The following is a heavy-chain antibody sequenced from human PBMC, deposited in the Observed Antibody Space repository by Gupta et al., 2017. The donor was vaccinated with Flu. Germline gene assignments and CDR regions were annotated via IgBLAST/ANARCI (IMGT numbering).Heavy chain of an antibody. J-gene: IGHJ6*02. V-gene: IGHV3-21*01. CDR2: ISSSSSYI. D-gene: IGHD2-2*01. Sequence: MNWVRQAPGKGLEWVSSISSSSSYIYYADSVKGRFTISRDNAKNSLYLQMNSLRAEDTAVYYCARDDCSSTSCFYYYGMDVWGQGTTVTVSS. CDR3: ARDDCSSTSCFYYYGMDV.